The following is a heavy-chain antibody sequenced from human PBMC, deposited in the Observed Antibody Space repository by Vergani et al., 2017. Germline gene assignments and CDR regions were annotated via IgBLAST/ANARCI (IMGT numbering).Heavy chain of an antibody. CDR3: ARVPGYSSSWSYNE. Sequence: QVKLVQSWAEVKKPGASAKISCRASGYTFSGYYMDWVRQAPGQGLEGMGLINPNSGGTNYAQKFEGRVAMSRYTSISTAYMELIRLRSDDTAVYYCARVPGYSSSWSYNEWGQGTLVTVSS. CDR1: GYTFSGYY. V-gene: IGHV1-2*02. J-gene: IGHJ4*02. CDR2: INPNSGGT. D-gene: IGHD6-13*01.